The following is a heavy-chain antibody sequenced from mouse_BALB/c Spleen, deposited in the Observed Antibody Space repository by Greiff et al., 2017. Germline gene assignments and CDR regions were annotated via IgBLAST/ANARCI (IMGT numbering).Heavy chain of an antibody. Sequence: EVKLQESGGGLVQPGGSLRLSCATSGFTFTDYYMSWVRQPPGKALEWLGFIRNKANGYTTEYSASVKGRFTISRDNSQSILYLQMNTLRAEDSATYYCARDEGNYCFDYWGQGTTLTVSS. D-gene: IGHD2-1*01. CDR1: GFTFTDYY. V-gene: IGHV7-3*02. J-gene: IGHJ2*01. CDR3: ARDEGNYCFDY. CDR2: IRNKANGYTT.